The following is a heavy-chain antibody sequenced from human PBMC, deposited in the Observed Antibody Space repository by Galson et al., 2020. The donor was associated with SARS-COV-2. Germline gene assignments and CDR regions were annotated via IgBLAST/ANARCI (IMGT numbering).Heavy chain of an antibody. V-gene: IGHV1-2*02. Sequence: ASVKVSCKASGYTFGGYFIHWVRQAPGQGLEWMGWINPNSGGTNYAQNFQGRVTMTRDMSTSTAYMELDSLTSADTALYYCALLDALDIWGQGTMVTVSS. CDR2: INPNSGGT. J-gene: IGHJ3*02. CDR1: GYTFGGYF. CDR3: ALLDALDI.